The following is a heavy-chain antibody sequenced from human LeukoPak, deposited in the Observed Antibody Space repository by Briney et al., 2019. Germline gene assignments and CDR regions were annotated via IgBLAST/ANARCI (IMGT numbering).Heavy chain of an antibody. CDR3: ARIAYSSSWPNWFDP. D-gene: IGHD6-13*01. V-gene: IGHV3-48*03. CDR1: GFTFSSYE. CDR2: ISSSGSTI. J-gene: IGHJ5*02. Sequence: GGSLRLSCAASGFTFSSYEMNWVRQAPGKGLEWVSYISSSGSTIYYADSVKGRFTISRDNAKNSLYLQMNSLRAEDTAVYYCARIAYSSSWPNWFDPWGQGTLATVSS.